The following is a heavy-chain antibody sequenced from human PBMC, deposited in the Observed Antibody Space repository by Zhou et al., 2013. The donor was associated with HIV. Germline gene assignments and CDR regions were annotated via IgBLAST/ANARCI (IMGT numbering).Heavy chain of an antibody. CDR3: AREPYSSNWFYFDY. CDR2: ISTYNGNT. J-gene: IGHJ4*02. V-gene: IGHV1-18*01. D-gene: IGHD6-13*01. CDR1: GYTFTSYG. Sequence: QVQLEQSGAEVKKPGASVKVSCKASGYTFTSYGISWVRQAPGQGLEWMGWISTYNGNTKYAQKLQGRVTMTTDTSTSTAYMDLRSLRSDDTAVYYCAREPYSSNWFYFDYWGQGILVTVSS.